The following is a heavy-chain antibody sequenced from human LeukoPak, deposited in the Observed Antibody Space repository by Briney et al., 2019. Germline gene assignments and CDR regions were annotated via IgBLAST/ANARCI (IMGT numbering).Heavy chain of an antibody. Sequence: PSKTLSLTCTVSGGSISSYYWSWIRQPPGKGLEWIGYIYYSGSTNYNPSLKSRVTISVDTSKNQFSLKLSSVTAADTAVYYCASLSYCSSTSCYVGYFDYWGQGTLVTVSS. V-gene: IGHV4-59*08. J-gene: IGHJ4*02. D-gene: IGHD2-2*01. CDR1: GGSISSYY. CDR3: ASLSYCSSTSCYVGYFDY. CDR2: IYYSGST.